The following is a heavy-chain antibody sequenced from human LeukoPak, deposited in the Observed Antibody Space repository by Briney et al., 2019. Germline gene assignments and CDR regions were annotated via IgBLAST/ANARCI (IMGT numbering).Heavy chain of an antibody. J-gene: IGHJ4*02. Sequence: SETLSLTCTVSGYSISSGYYWGWIRQPPGKGLEWIGSIYHSGSTYYNPSLKSRVTISVDTSKNQFSLKLSSVTAADTAAYYCARDPAYYYDSSGYPFDYWGQGTLVTVSS. CDR3: ARDPAYYYDSSGYPFDY. CDR1: GYSISSGYY. CDR2: IYHSGST. V-gene: IGHV4-38-2*02. D-gene: IGHD3-22*01.